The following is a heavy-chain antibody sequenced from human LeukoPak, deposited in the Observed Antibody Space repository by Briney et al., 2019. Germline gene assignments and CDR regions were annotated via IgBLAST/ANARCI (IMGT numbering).Heavy chain of an antibody. V-gene: IGHV4-30-2*05. CDR3: ARAVRVIRPYYFDY. J-gene: IGHJ4*02. D-gene: IGHD2-21*01. CDR2: IYHSGST. CDR1: GGSISSGGYS. Sequence: SQTLSLTCAVSGGSISSGGYSWSWIRQPPGKGLEWIGYIYHSGSTYYNPSLKSRVTISVDTSKNQFSLKLSSVTAADTAVYYCARAVRVIRPYYFDYWGQGTLVTVSS.